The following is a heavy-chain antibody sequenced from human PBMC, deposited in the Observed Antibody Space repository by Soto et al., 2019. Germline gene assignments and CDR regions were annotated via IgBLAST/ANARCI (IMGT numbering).Heavy chain of an antibody. CDR3: SVGYSYGYDY. J-gene: IGHJ4*02. CDR1: GGTFSSYA. V-gene: IGHV1-69*06. CDR2: NIPIFGTA. D-gene: IGHD5-18*01. Sequence: QVQLVQSGAEVKKPGSSVKVSCKASGGTFSSYAISWVRQAPGQGLEWMGGNIPIFGTANFAQKFQGRVTITADKSTSTAYMALSSLSSEDTAVYYCSVGYSYGYDYWGQGTLVTVSS.